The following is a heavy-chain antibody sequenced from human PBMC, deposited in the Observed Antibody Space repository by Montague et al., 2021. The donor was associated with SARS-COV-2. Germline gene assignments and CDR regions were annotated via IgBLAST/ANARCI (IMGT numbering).Heavy chain of an antibody. Sequence: SLRLSCAASGFTFSSYSMNWVRQAPGKGLEWVSSISSSGSYIYYADSVKGRFTISRDNVKNSLYLQMNSLRAEDTAVYYCARDHHYDILTGYYGDWGQGTLVTVSS. D-gene: IGHD3-9*01. CDR3: ARDHHYDILTGYYGD. V-gene: IGHV3-21*01. CDR2: ISSSGSYI. J-gene: IGHJ4*02. CDR1: GFTFSSYS.